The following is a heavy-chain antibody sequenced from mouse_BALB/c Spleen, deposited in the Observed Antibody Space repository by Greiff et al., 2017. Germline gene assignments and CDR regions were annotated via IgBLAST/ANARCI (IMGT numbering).Heavy chain of an antibody. J-gene: IGHJ3*01. CDR3: AAVYYGSPGFAY. CDR1: GFSLTSYG. V-gene: IGHV2-9*02. D-gene: IGHD1-1*01. CDR2: IWAGGST. Sequence: QVQLKESGPGLVAPSQSLSITCTVSGFSLTSYGVHWVRQPPGKGLEWLGVIWAGGSTNYNSALMSRLSISKDNSKSQVFLKMNSLQTDDTAMYYCAAVYYGSPGFAYWGQGTLVTVSA.